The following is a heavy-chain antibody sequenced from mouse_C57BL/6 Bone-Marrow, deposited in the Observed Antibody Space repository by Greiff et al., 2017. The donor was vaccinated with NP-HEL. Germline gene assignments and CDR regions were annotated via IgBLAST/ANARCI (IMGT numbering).Heavy chain of an antibody. CDR2: IYPGSGNT. CDR1: GYTFTDYY. Sequence: QVQLQQSGAELVRPGASVKLSCKASGYTFTDYYINWVKQRPGQGLEWIARIYPGSGNTYYNEKFKGKATLTAEKSSSTAYMQLSSLTSEDSAVYFCATGYSNYDYWGQGTTLTVSS. J-gene: IGHJ2*01. V-gene: IGHV1-76*01. CDR3: ATGYSNYDY. D-gene: IGHD2-5*01.